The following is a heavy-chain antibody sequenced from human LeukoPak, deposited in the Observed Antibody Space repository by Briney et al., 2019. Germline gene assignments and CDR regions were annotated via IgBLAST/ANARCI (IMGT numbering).Heavy chain of an antibody. CDR1: GFTLSDYD. D-gene: IGHD6-6*01. V-gene: IGHV3-13*01. Sequence: PGGSLRLSCAASGFTLSDYDMHWVRQATGEGLEWVSGIDIAGDTYYPGSVRGRFTISRGNAENSLYLQMNSLRAEDTAVYYCVGNIAAFDYWGQGTLVTVSS. CDR3: VGNIAAFDY. J-gene: IGHJ4*02. CDR2: IDIAGDT.